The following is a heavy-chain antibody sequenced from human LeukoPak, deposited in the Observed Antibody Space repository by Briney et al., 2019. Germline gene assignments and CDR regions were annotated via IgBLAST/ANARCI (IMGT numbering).Heavy chain of an antibody. CDR1: GFTFSSYK. D-gene: IGHD6-13*01. Sequence: PGGSLRLSCAASGFTFSSYKMNWVRQAPGKGLEWVSYISSSGSTIYYADSVKGRFTISRDNAKNSLYLQMNSLRAEDTAVYYCARGVIAAAGPPTFDYWGQGTLVTVSS. CDR2: ISSSGSTI. J-gene: IGHJ4*02. CDR3: ARGVIAAAGPPTFDY. V-gene: IGHV3-48*03.